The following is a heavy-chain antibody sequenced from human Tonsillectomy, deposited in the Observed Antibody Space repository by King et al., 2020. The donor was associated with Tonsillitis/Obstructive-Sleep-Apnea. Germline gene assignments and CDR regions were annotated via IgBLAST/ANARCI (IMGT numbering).Heavy chain of an antibody. Sequence: VQLQQWGAGLLKPSETLSLTCAVYGGSFSGYYWSWIRQPPGKGLEWIGDINHSGSTNYNPSLKSRVTIAVDTSTNQFSLKLSAVTAADTAVYYCARGRHWHFDLWGRGTLVTVPS. CDR1: GGSFSGYY. CDR2: INHSGST. J-gene: IGHJ2*01. CDR3: ARGRHWHFDL. V-gene: IGHV4-34*01.